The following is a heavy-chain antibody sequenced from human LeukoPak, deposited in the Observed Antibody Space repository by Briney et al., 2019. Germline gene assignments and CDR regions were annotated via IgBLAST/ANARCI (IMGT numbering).Heavy chain of an antibody. CDR3: ARVRREALDY. J-gene: IGHJ4*02. CDR1: GGSISSYY. CDR2: IYYSGST. Sequence: SETLSLTCTVSGGSISSYYWSWIRQPPGKGLEWIGYIYYSGSTNYNPSLKSRVTISVDTSKNQFSLKLSSVTAEDTAVYYCARVRREALDYWGQGTLVTVYS. V-gene: IGHV4-59*01.